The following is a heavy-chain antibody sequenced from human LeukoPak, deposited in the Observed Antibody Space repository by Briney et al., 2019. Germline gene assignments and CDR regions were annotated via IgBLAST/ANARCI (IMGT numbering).Heavy chain of an antibody. CDR1: GGSISSGSYY. Sequence: SQTLSLTCTVSGGSISSGSYYWSWIRQPAGKGLEWIGRVYTSGSTNYNPSLKSRVTTSVDTSKNQFSLKLSSVTAADTAVCYCARDKGCSSTSCYSYYYFGMDVWGQGTTVTVSS. CDR3: ARDKGCSSTSCYSYYYFGMDV. D-gene: IGHD2-2*01. J-gene: IGHJ6*01. CDR2: VYTSGST. V-gene: IGHV4-61*02.